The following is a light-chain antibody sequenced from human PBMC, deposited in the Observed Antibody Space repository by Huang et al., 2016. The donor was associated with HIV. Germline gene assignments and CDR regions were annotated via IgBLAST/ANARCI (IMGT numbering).Light chain of an antibody. CDR2: GAS. CDR3: QQYNNWPPLT. CDR1: ESVSSN. J-gene: IGKJ4*01. Sequence: EEMLTQSPASLSVSPGETVTLSCRANESVSSNLAWYQHKIGQAPMLLIYGASARATGTPAKFSGSGSGTDFTLTINSLQSEDFAVYYCQQYNNWPPLTFGGGTKVEIK. V-gene: IGKV3-15*01.